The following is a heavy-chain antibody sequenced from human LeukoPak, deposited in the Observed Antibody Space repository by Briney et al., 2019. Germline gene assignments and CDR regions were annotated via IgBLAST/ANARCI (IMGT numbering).Heavy chain of an antibody. Sequence: SETLSLTXTASGGSISSYYWSWIRQPPGKGLEWIGYIYYSGSTNYNPSLKSRVTISVDTSKNQFSLKLSSVTAADTAVYYCARVKQSDFWSGFWFDPWGQGTLVTVSS. D-gene: IGHD3-3*01. CDR2: IYYSGST. CDR1: GGSISSYY. V-gene: IGHV4-59*01. CDR3: ARVKQSDFWSGFWFDP. J-gene: IGHJ5*02.